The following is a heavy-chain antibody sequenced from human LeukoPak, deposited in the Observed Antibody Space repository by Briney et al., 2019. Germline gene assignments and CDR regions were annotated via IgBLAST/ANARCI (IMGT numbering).Heavy chain of an antibody. Sequence: GGSLRLSCAASDFTLRDYYMTWIRHAPGKGLGWLSYISNSGSDIYSADSVKGRFTISRDDAKNSLYLQMNSLRAEDTAVYYCARSYRATAGIVDVWGQGTTVTVSS. D-gene: IGHD6-13*01. V-gene: IGHV3-11*01. CDR2: ISNSGSDI. J-gene: IGHJ6*02. CDR3: ARSYRATAGIVDV. CDR1: DFTLRDYY.